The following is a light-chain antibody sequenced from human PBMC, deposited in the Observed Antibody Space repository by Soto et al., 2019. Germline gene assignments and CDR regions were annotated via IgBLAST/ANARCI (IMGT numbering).Light chain of an antibody. CDR3: QQCSFSPRT. J-gene: IGKJ1*01. CDR1: QSVTNNY. Sequence: EIVLTQSPRPLSLSPGKRATLSCRASQSVTNNYLDWFQQKPGQAPRLLIYDASIRADGIPDRFSGSGSETDFTLTISRLEPEDSAVYYCQQCSFSPRTFGQGTKVDIK. CDR2: DAS. V-gene: IGKV3-20*01.